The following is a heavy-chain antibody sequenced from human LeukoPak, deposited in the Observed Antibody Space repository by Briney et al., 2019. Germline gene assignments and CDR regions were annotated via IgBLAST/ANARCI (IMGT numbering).Heavy chain of an antibody. CDR1: GFTVSSNH. CDR2: IYSGGST. Sequence: GGSLRLSCAASGFTVSSNHMSWVRQAPGKGLEWVSVIYSGGSTYYADSVKGRFTISRDDSKNTLYLQMNSLRAEDTAVYYCAAGYCSGGSCYGARNWFGPWGQGTLVTVSS. J-gene: IGHJ5*02. CDR3: AAGYCSGGSCYGARNWFGP. V-gene: IGHV3-66*02. D-gene: IGHD2-15*01.